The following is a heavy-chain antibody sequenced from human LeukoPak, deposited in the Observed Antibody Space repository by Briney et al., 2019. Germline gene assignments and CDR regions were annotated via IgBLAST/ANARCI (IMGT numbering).Heavy chain of an antibody. CDR3: AREGSRLPYYFDY. CDR1: GDIVSSNSAA. V-gene: IGHV6-1*01. Sequence: SQTLSLTCAISGDIVSSNSAAWNRIRQSPSRGLEWLGRTYYRSKWYNDYAVSVKSRITINPDTSKSQFSLQLNSVTPEDTAVYYCAREGSRLPYYFDYWGQGTLVTVSS. D-gene: IGHD5-12*01. CDR2: TYYRSKWYN. J-gene: IGHJ4*02.